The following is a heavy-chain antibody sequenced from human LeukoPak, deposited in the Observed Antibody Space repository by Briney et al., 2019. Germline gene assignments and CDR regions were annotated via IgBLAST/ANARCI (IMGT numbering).Heavy chain of an antibody. J-gene: IGHJ1*01. CDR3: AKDIVVVPAAMTHFQH. V-gene: IGHV3-23*01. CDR2: ISGSGGST. D-gene: IGHD2-2*01. CDR1: GFTLSSYA. Sequence: PGGSLRLSCAASGFTLSSYAMSWVRQAPGKGLEWVSAISGSGGSTYYADSVKGRFTISRDNSKNTLYLQMNSLRAEDTAVYYCAKDIVVVPAAMTHFQHWGQGTLVTVSS.